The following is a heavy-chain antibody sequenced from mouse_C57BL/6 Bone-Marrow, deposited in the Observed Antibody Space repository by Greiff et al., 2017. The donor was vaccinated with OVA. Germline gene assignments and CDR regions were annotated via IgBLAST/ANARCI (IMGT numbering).Heavy chain of an antibody. Sequence: DAGGGLVQPKGSLKLSCAASGFSFNTYAMNWVRQAPGKGLEWVARIRSKSNNYATYYADSVKDRFTISRDDSESMLYLQMNNLKTEDTAMYYCVRLHSSGYVADYWGQGTSVTVSS. CDR1: GFSFNTYA. V-gene: IGHV10-1*01. CDR2: IRSKSNNYAT. D-gene: IGHD3-2*02. J-gene: IGHJ4*01. CDR3: VRLHSSGYVADY.